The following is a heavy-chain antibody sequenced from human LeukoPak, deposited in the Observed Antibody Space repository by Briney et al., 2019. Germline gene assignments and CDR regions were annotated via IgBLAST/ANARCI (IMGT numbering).Heavy chain of an antibody. CDR3: ARGHDCNGMSCGDWFDP. J-gene: IGHJ5*02. V-gene: IGHV4-59*01. Sequence: SETLSLTCTVSGGSFNSYYWSWIRQPPGKGLEWIAYIYYSGTTKYNPSLKSRVIISVDASKKQFSLNMTSLTAADTAVYYCARGHDCNGMSCGDWFDPWGQGTLVTVSS. CDR1: GGSFNSYY. CDR2: IYYSGTT. D-gene: IGHD2/OR15-2a*01.